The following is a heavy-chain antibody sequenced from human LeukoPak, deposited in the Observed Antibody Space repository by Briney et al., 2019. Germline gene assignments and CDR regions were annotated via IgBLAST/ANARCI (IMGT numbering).Heavy chain of an antibody. CDR2: IYHSGST. D-gene: IGHD3-22*01. J-gene: IGHJ5*02. Sequence: PSETLPLTCAVSGYSISSGYYWGWIRQPPGKGLEWIGSIYHSGSTYYNPSLKSRVTISVDTSKNQFSLKLSSVTAADTAVYYCARERESTYYYDSSGYAPWGQGTLVTVSS. CDR1: GYSISSGYY. CDR3: ARERESTYYYDSSGYAP. V-gene: IGHV4-38-2*02.